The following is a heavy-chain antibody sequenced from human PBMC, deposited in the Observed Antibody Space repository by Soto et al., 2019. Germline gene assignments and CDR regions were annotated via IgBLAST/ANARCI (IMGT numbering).Heavy chain of an antibody. V-gene: IGHV3-48*02. D-gene: IGHD2-15*01. CDR1: GFTFSSYS. J-gene: IGHJ6*02. CDR2: ISSSSSTI. Sequence: SGGSLRLSCAASGFTFSSYSMNWVRQAPGKGLEWVSYISSSSSTIYYADSVKGRFTISRDNAKNSLYLQMNSLRDEDTAVYYCAREECSGGSCYPLNYYYYGMDVWGQGTTVTVSS. CDR3: AREECSGGSCYPLNYYYYGMDV.